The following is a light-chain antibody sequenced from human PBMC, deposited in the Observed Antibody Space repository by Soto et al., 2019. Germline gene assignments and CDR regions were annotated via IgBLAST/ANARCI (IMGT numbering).Light chain of an antibody. V-gene: IGLV2-14*03. J-gene: IGLJ2*01. CDR3: TSWTTSTTMI. CDR2: DVN. CDR1: SSDIGAYNF. Sequence: QAVVTQPASVSGSPGQSITISCTGTSSDIGAYNFVSWYQQHPGKAPKLMLYDVNIRPSGVSNRFSGSKSGNTASLTISGLQAEAEADYYCTSWTTSTTMIFGGGTKLTVL.